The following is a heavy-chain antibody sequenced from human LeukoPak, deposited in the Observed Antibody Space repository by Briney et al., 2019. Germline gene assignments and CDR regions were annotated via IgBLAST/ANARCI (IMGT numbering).Heavy chain of an antibody. D-gene: IGHD3-22*01. Sequence: ASVKVSCKASGYTFTSYGMSWVRQAPGQGLEWMGWISAYNGNTNYAQKLQGRVTMTTDTSTSTAYMELRSLRSDDTAVYYCARDGNYDSSGSADYWGQGTLVTVSS. CDR2: ISAYNGNT. CDR3: ARDGNYDSSGSADY. CDR1: GYTFTSYG. V-gene: IGHV1-18*01. J-gene: IGHJ4*02.